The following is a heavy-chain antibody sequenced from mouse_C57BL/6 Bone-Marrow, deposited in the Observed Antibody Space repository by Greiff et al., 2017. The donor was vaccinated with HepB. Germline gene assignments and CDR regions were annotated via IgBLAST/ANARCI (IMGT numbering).Heavy chain of an antibody. Sequence: EVKVVESGEGLVKPGGSLKLSCAASGFTFSSYAMSWVRQTPEKRLEWVAYISSGGDYIYYADTVKGRFTISRDNARNTRYLQMSSLKSEDTAMYYCTRGGLWFAYWGQGTLVTVSA. V-gene: IGHV5-9-1*02. J-gene: IGHJ3*01. CDR2: ISSGGDYI. CDR3: TRGGLWFAY. CDR1: GFTFSSYA.